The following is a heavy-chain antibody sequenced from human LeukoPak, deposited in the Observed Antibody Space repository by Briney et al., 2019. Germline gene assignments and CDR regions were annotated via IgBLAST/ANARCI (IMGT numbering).Heavy chain of an antibody. CDR2: ISSSSSYI. V-gene: IGHV3-21*01. D-gene: IGHD2-21*02. CDR3: AGGAATAGY. CDR1: GFTFSSYS. J-gene: IGHJ4*02. Sequence: PWGSLGLSCAASGFTFSSYSMNWVRQAPGKGLEWVSSISSSSSYIYYADSVKGRFTISRDNAKNSLYLQMNSLRAEDTAVYYCAGGAATAGYWGQGTLVTVSS.